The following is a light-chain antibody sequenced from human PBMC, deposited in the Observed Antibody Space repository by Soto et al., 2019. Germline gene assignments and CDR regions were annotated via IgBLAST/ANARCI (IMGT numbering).Light chain of an antibody. CDR3: QQYYNWRT. CDR2: AAS. V-gene: IGKV3-15*01. Sequence: EIVMTQSPSTLSVSPGERATLSCRASQSISNNLAWYQQKRGQAPRLLIYAASTRATGIPARFSGSGSGTEFTLTISSLQSEDFAFYYCQQYYNWRTFGQGTKVEIK. CDR1: QSISNN. J-gene: IGKJ1*01.